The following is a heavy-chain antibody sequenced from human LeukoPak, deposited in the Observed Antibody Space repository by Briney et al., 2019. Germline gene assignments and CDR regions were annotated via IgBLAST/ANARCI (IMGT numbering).Heavy chain of an antibody. D-gene: IGHD3-22*01. CDR3: ARYGVTMSRRADGMDV. V-gene: IGHV3-21*06. Sequence: GGSLRLSCAASGFTVSSNYMSWVRQAPGKGLEWVSSISSSSNYIYYADSVEGRFTISRDNAKNSLYLQMNSLRAEDTAVHYCARYGVTMSRRADGMDVWGQGTTVTVSS. CDR2: ISSSSNYI. J-gene: IGHJ6*02. CDR1: GFTVSSNY.